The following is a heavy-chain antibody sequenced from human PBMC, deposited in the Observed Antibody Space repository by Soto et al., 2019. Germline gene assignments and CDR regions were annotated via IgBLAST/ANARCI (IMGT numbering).Heavy chain of an antibody. CDR3: AKGGTAMVSPDY. J-gene: IGHJ4*02. Sequence: GGSLRLSCAASGFTFDDYTMHWVRQAPGKGLEWVSLISWDGGSTYYADSVKGRFTISRDNSKNSLYLQMNSLRTEDTALYYCAKGGTAMVSPDYWGQGTLVTVSS. CDR1: GFTFDDYT. CDR2: ISWDGGST. V-gene: IGHV3-43*01. D-gene: IGHD5-18*01.